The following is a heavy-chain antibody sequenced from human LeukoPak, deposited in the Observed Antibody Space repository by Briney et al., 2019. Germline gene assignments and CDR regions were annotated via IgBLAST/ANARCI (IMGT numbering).Heavy chain of an antibody. D-gene: IGHD2-21*01. CDR3: ARDICGGDCYSDAFDI. Sequence: PSETLSLACTVSGGSISSGSYYWSWIRQPAGKGREGIGRIYTSGSTNYNPSLKSRITISVDTSKNQFSLKLSSVTAADTAVYYCARDICGGDCYSDAFDIWGQGTMVTVSS. J-gene: IGHJ3*02. V-gene: IGHV4-61*02. CDR1: GGSISSGSYY. CDR2: IYTSGST.